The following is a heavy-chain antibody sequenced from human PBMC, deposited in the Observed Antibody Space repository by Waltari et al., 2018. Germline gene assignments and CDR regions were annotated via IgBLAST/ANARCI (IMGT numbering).Heavy chain of an antibody. CDR3: ARLDCSSSTCPDTFDI. J-gene: IGHJ3*02. D-gene: IGHD2-2*01. Sequence: QVQLVQSGAEVKKPGASVRVSCKASGSTFTAYYMHWVRQAPGQGLEWMGWINPNSGRTNYAQKFQGRVTMTRDTSISTTYMELSRLRSDDTAVYYCARLDCSSSTCPDTFDIWGQGTRVTVSS. CDR2: INPNSGRT. CDR1: GSTFTAYY. V-gene: IGHV1-2*02.